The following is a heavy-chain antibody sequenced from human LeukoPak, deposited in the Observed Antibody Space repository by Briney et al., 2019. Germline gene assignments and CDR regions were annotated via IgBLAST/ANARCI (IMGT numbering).Heavy chain of an antibody. CDR3: ARVNPVQLWLHYYYYYMDV. J-gene: IGHJ6*03. V-gene: IGHV4-59*12. CDR2: IYSSGST. CDR1: GGSIRGYY. D-gene: IGHD5-18*01. Sequence: NPSETLSLTCNVSGGSIRGYYWSWIRQPPGKGLEWIGYIYSSGSTNYNPSLKSRVTMSVDTSKNQFSLKLSSVTAADRAVYYCARVNPVQLWLHYYYYYMDVWGKGTTVTVSS.